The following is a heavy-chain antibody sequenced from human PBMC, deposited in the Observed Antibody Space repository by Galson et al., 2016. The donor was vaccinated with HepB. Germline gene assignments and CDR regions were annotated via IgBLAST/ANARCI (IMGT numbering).Heavy chain of an antibody. CDR1: GFTFSSYG. V-gene: IGHV3-30*18. Sequence: SLRLSCAASGFTFSSYGMYWVRQAPGRGLEWVAVISYDGSNKYYADSVKGRFTISRDNSKNTLYLQMNSLRAEDTAVYYCANERRELPFDYWGQGTLVTVSS. CDR2: ISYDGSNK. D-gene: IGHD1-7*01. J-gene: IGHJ4*02. CDR3: ANERRELPFDY.